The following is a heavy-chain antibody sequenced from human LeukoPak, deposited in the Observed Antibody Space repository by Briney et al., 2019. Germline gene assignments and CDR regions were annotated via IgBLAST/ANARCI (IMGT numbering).Heavy chain of an antibody. V-gene: IGHV3-23*01. CDR2: ISGSGGST. D-gene: IGHD5/OR15-5a*01. J-gene: IGHJ4*02. Sequence: GGSLRLSCTTSGFTFSTYAMSWVRQAPGKGLEWVSAISGSGGSTYYADSVKGRFTISRDNSRNTLYLQMNSLRAEDTAVYYCAKDRPHPSVEPTNFDYWGQGTLVTVSS. CDR3: AKDRPHPSVEPTNFDY. CDR1: GFTFSTYA.